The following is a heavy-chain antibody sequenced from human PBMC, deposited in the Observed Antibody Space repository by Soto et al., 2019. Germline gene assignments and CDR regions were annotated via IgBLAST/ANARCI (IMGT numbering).Heavy chain of an antibody. CDR2: INSDGSST. CDR1: GFTFSSYW. CDR3: ARGGSLNWYLAL. V-gene: IGHV3-74*01. D-gene: IGHD1-26*01. Sequence: EVQLVESGGGLVQPGGSLRLSCAASGFTFSSYWMHWVRQAPGKGLVWVSRINSDGSSTSYADSVKGRFTISRDNAKNTLYLQMNRLRAEDTAVCYCARGGSLNWYLALWGGGTLVTVSS. J-gene: IGHJ2*01.